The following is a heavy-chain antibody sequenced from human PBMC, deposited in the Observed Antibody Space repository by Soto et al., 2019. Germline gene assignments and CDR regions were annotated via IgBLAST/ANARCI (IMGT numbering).Heavy chain of an antibody. CDR2: IIPIFGTA. D-gene: IGHD5-18*01. CDR3: ARDHLRLPWIQLPYFDY. CDR1: GGTFSSYA. J-gene: IGHJ4*02. V-gene: IGHV1-69*12. Sequence: QVQLVQSGAEVKKPGSSVKVSCKAYGGTFSSYAISWVRQAPGQGLEWMGGIIPIFGTANYAQKFQGRVTTTADESTSTAYMDLSSLRSEDTAVYYCARDHLRLPWIQLPYFDYWGQGTLVTVSS.